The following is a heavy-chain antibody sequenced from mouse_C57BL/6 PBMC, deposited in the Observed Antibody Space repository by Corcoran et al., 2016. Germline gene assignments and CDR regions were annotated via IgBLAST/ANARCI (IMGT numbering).Heavy chain of an antibody. Sequence: QIQLVQSGPELKKPGETVKISCKASGYTFTTYGMSWVKQAQGKGLKWMGWINTYSGVPTYADDFKGRFAFSLETSASTPYLRINNLKNEATATYFCARGDYGSSYVRPLWYFDVWGTGTTVTVSS. D-gene: IGHD1-1*01. J-gene: IGHJ1*03. CDR1: GYTFTTYG. CDR3: ARGDYGSSYVRPLWYFDV. V-gene: IGHV9-3*01. CDR2: INTYSGVP.